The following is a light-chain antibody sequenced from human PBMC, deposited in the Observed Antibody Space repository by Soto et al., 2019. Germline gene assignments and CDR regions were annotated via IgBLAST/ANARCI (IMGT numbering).Light chain of an antibody. J-gene: IGKJ4*01. V-gene: IGKV3-11*01. CDR3: QYRGIWPPGAT. Sequence: EIVLTQSPVTLSLSPGERATLSCRASQSINNYLAWYQQKPGQPPRLLIYDASNRATAIPVRFSGSGSGTDSTRTISSLEPEDSAVYYCQYRGIWPPGATFGGGTKVEIK. CDR1: QSINNY. CDR2: DAS.